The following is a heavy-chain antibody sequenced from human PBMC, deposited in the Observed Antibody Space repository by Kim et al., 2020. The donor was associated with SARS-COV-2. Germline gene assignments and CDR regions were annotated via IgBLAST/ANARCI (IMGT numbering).Heavy chain of an antibody. CDR1: GYSFTSHA. V-gene: IGHV7-4-1*02. CDR3: ARDDNWNFDY. J-gene: IGHJ4*02. CDR2: INTNTGNP. D-gene: IGHD1-1*01. Sequence: ASVKVSCKTSGYSFTSHAMNWVRQAPGQGLEWMGWINTNTGNPTYAQGFTGRFVFSLDTSVSTASLQINSLKAEDTAVYYCARDDNWNFDYWSQGTLVTVSS.